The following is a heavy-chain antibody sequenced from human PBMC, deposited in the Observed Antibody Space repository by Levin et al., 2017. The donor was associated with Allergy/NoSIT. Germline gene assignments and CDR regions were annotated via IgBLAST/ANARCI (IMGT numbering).Heavy chain of an antibody. CDR1: GFTFSNYG. CDR3: AKDPGGSYYYYYGMDV. J-gene: IGHJ6*02. Sequence: GESLKISCAASGFTFSNYGMHWVRQAPGKGLEWVAVMSYDGSNKYYADSVKGRFTISRDNSKNTLYLQMNSLRAEDTAVYYCAKDPGGSYYYYYGMDVWGQGTTVTVSS. D-gene: IGHD1-26*01. V-gene: IGHV3-30*18. CDR2: MSYDGSNK.